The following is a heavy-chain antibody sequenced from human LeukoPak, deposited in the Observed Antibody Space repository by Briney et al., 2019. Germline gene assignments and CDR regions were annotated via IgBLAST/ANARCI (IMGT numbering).Heavy chain of an antibody. Sequence: PSETLSPTCTVSGGSVSSESYYWSWIRQPPGKGLEWIGYIYYSGSTKYNPSLKSRVTMSVDTSKNQFSLKLSSVTAADTAVYYCARVGYSSGWYVFDYWGQGTLVTVSS. D-gene: IGHD6-19*01. CDR1: GGSVSSESYY. CDR3: ARVGYSSGWYVFDY. J-gene: IGHJ4*02. CDR2: IYYSGST. V-gene: IGHV4-61*01.